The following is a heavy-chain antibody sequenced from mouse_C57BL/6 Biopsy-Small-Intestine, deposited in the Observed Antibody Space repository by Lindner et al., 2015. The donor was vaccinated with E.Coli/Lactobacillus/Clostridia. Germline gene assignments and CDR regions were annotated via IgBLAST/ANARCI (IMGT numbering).Heavy chain of an antibody. V-gene: IGHV1-83*01. J-gene: IGHJ3*01. CDR1: GHSPPELS. CDR3: VSYALDS. CDR2: FDPEDKET. D-gene: IGHD2-12*01. Sequence: SVKVSCKVSGHSPPELSVHWVRQAPGEGLEWMGAFDPEDKETVYAQKFQGRVIMTEEPGTDTASMELSSLRTDDTAMYFCVSYALDSWGQGTMVTVSS.